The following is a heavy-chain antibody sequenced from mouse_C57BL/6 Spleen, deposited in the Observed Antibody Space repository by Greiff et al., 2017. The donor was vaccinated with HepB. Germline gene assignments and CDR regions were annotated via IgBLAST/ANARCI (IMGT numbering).Heavy chain of an antibody. CDR3: ARRGDDYDNSFDV. CDR2: IDPSDSYT. V-gene: IGHV1-69*01. Sequence: VQLQQSGAELVMPGASVKLSCKASGYTFTSYWMHWVKQRPGQGLEWIGEIDPSDSYTNYNQKFKGKSTLTVDKSSSTAYMQLSSLTSEDSAVYYCARRGDDYDNSFDVWGTGTTVTVSS. D-gene: IGHD2-4*01. CDR1: GYTFTSYW. J-gene: IGHJ1*03.